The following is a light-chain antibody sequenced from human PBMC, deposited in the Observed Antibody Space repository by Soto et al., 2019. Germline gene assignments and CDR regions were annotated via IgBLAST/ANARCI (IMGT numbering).Light chain of an antibody. Sequence: QPVLTQPASVSGSPGQSIIITCTGTSSDVGSYNFVSWYQQNPGKAPKLMIYEVSYRPSEVSNRFSGSKSGNTASLTISGLQAEDEADYYCSSYTSTNTLVFGTGTKLTVL. CDR3: SSYTSTNTLV. CDR2: EVS. V-gene: IGLV2-14*01. J-gene: IGLJ1*01. CDR1: SSDVGSYNF.